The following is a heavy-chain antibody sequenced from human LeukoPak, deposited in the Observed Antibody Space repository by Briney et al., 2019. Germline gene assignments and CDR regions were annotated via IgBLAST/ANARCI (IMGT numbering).Heavy chain of an antibody. CDR1: GFTFSSYA. CDR3: AKDNGDYVGYFDY. Sequence: GGSLRLSCAASGFTFSSYAMTWVRQAPGKGLEWGSGICGSSVTTYYAVSVKGRFTISRDNSKNTLYLQLNSLRAETTAVYYCAKDNGDYVGYFDYWGQGTLVTVSS. J-gene: IGHJ4*02. V-gene: IGHV3-23*01. CDR2: ICGSSVTT. D-gene: IGHD4-17*01.